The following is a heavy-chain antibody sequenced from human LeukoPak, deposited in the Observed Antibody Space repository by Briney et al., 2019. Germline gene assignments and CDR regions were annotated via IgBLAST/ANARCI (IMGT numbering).Heavy chain of an antibody. CDR3: ARTPQLAGSGGY. CDR2: IFHSGST. Sequence: SETLSLTCTVSGGSISSGGYYWSWIRQPPGKGLEWIGYIFHSGSTSYNPSLKSRVTISVDRSKNQFSLRLKSVTAADTAVYSCARTPQLAGSGGYWGQGTLVAVSS. V-gene: IGHV4-30-2*01. CDR1: GGSISSGGYY. D-gene: IGHD1-26*01. J-gene: IGHJ4*02.